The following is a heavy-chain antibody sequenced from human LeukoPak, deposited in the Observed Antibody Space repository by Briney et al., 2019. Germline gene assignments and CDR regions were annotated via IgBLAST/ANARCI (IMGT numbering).Heavy chain of an antibody. CDR2: IYYSGST. V-gene: IGHV4-59*01. J-gene: IGHJ4*02. CDR3: ARERVGAMIFDY. D-gene: IGHD1-26*01. Sequence: TSETLSLTCTVSGGSISSYCWSWIRQPPGKGLEWIGYIYYSGSTNYNPSLKSRVTISVDTSKNQFSLKLSSVTAADTAVYYCARERVGAMIFDYWGQGTLVTVSS. CDR1: GGSISSYC.